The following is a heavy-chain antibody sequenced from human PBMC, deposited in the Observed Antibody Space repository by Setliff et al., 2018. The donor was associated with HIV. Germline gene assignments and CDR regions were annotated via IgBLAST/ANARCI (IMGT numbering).Heavy chain of an antibody. D-gene: IGHD1-1*01. V-gene: IGHV4-39*02. CDR3: TREGRGDPAMATTRIDY. Sequence: SETLSLTCSVSGDSISSGSYFWGWIRQTPGKGLEWIGNMYYTGFAYYNPSLKSRVTISLDPSKTHFFLNLTSVTDADTAVYFCTREGRGDPAMATTRIDYWGQGKLVTSPQ. J-gene: IGHJ4*02. CDR2: MYYTGFA. CDR1: GDSISSGSYF.